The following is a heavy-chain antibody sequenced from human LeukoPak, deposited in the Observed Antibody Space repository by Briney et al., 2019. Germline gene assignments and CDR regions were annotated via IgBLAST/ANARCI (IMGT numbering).Heavy chain of an antibody. CDR1: GGSFSGYY. D-gene: IGHD1-26*01. Sequence: SETLSLTCAVYGGSFSGYYWSWIRQPPGKGLEWIGEINHSGSTNYNPSLKSRVTISVDTSKNQFSLKLSSVTAADTAVYYGASYSVLRGSYLGFDYWGQGTLVTVSS. CDR2: INHSGST. CDR3: ASYSVLRGSYLGFDY. V-gene: IGHV4-34*01. J-gene: IGHJ4*02.